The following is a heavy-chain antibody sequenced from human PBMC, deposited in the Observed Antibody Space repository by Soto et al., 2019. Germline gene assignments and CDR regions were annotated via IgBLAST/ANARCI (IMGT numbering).Heavy chain of an antibody. V-gene: IGHV3-23*01. CDR3: AKDDRVRIAAAGTQSFDY. Sequence: EVQLLESGGGLVQPGGSLRLSCAASGFTFSSYAMSWVRQAPGKGLEWVSAISGSGGSTYYADSVKGRFTISRDNSKNTLYLQMNSRRAEDTAVYYCAKDDRVRIAAAGTQSFDYWGQGTLVTVSS. CDR2: ISGSGGST. J-gene: IGHJ4*02. CDR1: GFTFSSYA. D-gene: IGHD6-13*01.